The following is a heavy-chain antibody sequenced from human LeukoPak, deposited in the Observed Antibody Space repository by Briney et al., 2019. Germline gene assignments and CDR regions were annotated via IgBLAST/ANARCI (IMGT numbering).Heavy chain of an antibody. CDR2: IYPGDSDT. D-gene: IGHD3/OR15-3a*01. CDR1: GDSSTSYW. Sequence: AESLKISCRGSGDSSTSYWNGCLRQLPGEGLEWMGFIYPGDSDTRYYASSQGQLTISADKSISTAYLQWSSLKASDTAMYYCARHAGLGLIDAFDIWGQGTMVTVSS. CDR3: ARHAGLGLIDAFDI. V-gene: IGHV5-51*01. J-gene: IGHJ3*02.